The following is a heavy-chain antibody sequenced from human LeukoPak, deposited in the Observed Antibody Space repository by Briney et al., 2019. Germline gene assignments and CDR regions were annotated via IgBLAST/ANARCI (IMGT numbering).Heavy chain of an antibody. V-gene: IGHV4-39*01. D-gene: IGHD6-19*01. CDR3: ARQVLVDIVATREYSSGWYDY. CDR2: IYYSGST. J-gene: IGHJ4*02. CDR1: GGSISSSSYY. Sequence: SETLSLTCTVSGGSISSSSYYWGWIRQPPGKGLEWIGSIYYSGSTYYNPSLKSRVTISVDTSKNQFSLKLSSVTAADTAVYYCARQVLVDIVATREYSSGWYDYWGQGTLVTVSS.